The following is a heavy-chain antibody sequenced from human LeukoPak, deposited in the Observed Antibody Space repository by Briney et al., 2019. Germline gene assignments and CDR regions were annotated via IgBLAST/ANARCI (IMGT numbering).Heavy chain of an antibody. V-gene: IGHV3-23*01. Sequence: PGGSLRLSCAASGFTFSVYYMSWIRQAPGKGLEWVSGISGGGVSTYYADSVKGRFTISRDNSKNTLYLQMNSLRAEDTAVYYCASRVGWLGPPPDNWDQGTLVTVSS. CDR2: ISGGGVST. J-gene: IGHJ4*02. CDR1: GFTFSVYY. CDR3: ASRVGWLGPPPDN. D-gene: IGHD6-19*01.